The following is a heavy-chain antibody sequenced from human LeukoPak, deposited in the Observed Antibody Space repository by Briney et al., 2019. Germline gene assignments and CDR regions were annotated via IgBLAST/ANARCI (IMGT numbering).Heavy chain of an antibody. CDR3: ASYSGYDKTFDY. V-gene: IGHV4-59*01. J-gene: IGHJ4*02. D-gene: IGHD5-12*01. CDR1: GGSISSYY. Sequence: PPETLSLTCTVSGGSISSYYWSWIRQPPGKGLEWIGYIYYSGSTNYNPSLKSRVTISVDTSKNQFSLKLSSVTAADTAVYYCASYSGYDKTFDYWGQGTLVTVSS. CDR2: IYYSGST.